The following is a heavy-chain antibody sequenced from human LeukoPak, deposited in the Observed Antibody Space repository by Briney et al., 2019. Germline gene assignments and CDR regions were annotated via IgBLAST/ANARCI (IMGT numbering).Heavy chain of an antibody. CDR3: ARPLYSSSWYGY. D-gene: IGHD6-13*01. J-gene: IGHJ4*02. V-gene: IGHV4-39*01. CDR2: IYYSGST. Sequence: SETLSLTCTVSGGSISSSSYYWGWIRQPPGKGLEWIGSIYYSGSTYYNPSLKSRVTMSVDTSKNQFSLKLSSVTAADTAVYYCARPLYSSSWYGYWGQGTLVTVSS. CDR1: GGSISSSSYY.